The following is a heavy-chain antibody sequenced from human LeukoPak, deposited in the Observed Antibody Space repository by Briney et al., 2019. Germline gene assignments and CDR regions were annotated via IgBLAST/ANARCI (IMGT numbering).Heavy chain of an antibody. D-gene: IGHD6-13*01. J-gene: IGHJ3*02. CDR3: AKAKSSTGGAFDI. CDR2: INEDGSTT. CDR1: GFTFSSYW. Sequence: PGGSLRLSCAASGFTFSSYWMHWVRQVPGKGLVWVSRINEDGSTTSYADSVKGRFTISRDNAKNTLYLQMNSLRAEDTAVYYCAKAKSSTGGAFDIWGQGTVVTVSS. V-gene: IGHV3-74*01.